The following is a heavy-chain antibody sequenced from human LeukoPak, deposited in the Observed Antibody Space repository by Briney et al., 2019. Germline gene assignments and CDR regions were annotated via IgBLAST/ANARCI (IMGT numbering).Heavy chain of an antibody. CDR3: ATTIVVVPAAMRGDAFDI. V-gene: IGHV1-24*01. CDR2: FDPEDGET. J-gene: IGHJ3*02. CDR1: GYTLTELS. D-gene: IGHD2-2*01. Sequence: ASVKVSCKVSGYTLTELSMHWVRQAPGKGLEWMGGFDPEDGETIYAQKFQGRVTMTEDTSTDTAYMELSSLRSEDTAVYYCATTIVVVPAAMRGDAFDIWGQGTMVTVSS.